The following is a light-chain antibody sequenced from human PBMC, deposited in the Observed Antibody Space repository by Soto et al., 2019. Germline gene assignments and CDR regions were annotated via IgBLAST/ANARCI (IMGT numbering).Light chain of an antibody. CDR1: QSVASSH. Sequence: IVLTQAPGTLSLSPGERATLSCSASQSVASSHLAWYRQKPGQTPRLLIYDASSRATGIPDRISGSGSGTDFPLTISRLEPADFAVYSCQQYGSDPFTFGPGTKVDIK. CDR2: DAS. V-gene: IGKV3-20*01. J-gene: IGKJ3*01. CDR3: QQYGSDPFT.